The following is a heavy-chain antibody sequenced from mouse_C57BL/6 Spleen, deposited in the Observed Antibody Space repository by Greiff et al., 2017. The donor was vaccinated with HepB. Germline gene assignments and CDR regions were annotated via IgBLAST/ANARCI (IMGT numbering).Heavy chain of an antibody. J-gene: IGHJ4*01. CDR1: GYTFTSYD. CDR2: IYPRDGST. V-gene: IGHV1-85*01. D-gene: IGHD1-1*01. Sequence: QVQLQQSGPELVKPGASVKLSCKASGYTFTSYDINWVKQRPGQGLEWIGWIYPRDGSTKYNEKFKGKATLTVDTSSSTAYMELHSLTSEDSAVYFGARDYYYGSSYHYAMDYWGQGTSVTVSS. CDR3: ARDYYYGSSYHYAMDY.